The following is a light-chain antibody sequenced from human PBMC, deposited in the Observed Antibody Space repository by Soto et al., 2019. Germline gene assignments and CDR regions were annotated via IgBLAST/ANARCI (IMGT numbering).Light chain of an antibody. CDR2: DAS. CDR3: QQRSNWAPT. V-gene: IGKV3-11*01. Sequence: EIVLTQSPTTVSLSPGERATLSCRASQSVDAYLAWYQQRPGQAPRLLIFDASNRATGIATRFSGSGFGTDFTLTISSLEPEDLAIYYCQQRSNWAPTFGQGTKVEIK. J-gene: IGKJ1*01. CDR1: QSVDAY.